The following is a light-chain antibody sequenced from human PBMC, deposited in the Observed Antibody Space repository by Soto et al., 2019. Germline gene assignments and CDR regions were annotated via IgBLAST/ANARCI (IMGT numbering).Light chain of an antibody. CDR1: QGIRNY. J-gene: IGKJ4*01. V-gene: IGKV1-27*01. CDR3: QKYNSAPPLT. Sequence: DIQMTQSPSSLSASVGDRVNITCRASQGIRNYLAWYQQKPGKVPTLLIYAASTLQSGVPSRFGRSGSGTAFTLTISSLRPKDVATYYRQKYNSAPPLTFGGGTKVEIK. CDR2: AAS.